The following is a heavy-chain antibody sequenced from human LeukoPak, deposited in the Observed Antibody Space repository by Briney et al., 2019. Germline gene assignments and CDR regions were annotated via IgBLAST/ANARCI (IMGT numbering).Heavy chain of an antibody. CDR3: AGPMIRGVIPY. Sequence: SETLSLTCSVSGGSISSYRCSWIRQPAGKGLEWIGRMYASGSTNFNPSLKSRVTMSVDTSKNQFSLNLSSVTAADTAVYYCAGPMIRGVIPYWGQGTLVTVSS. V-gene: IGHV4-4*07. CDR2: MYASGST. D-gene: IGHD3-10*01. J-gene: IGHJ4*02. CDR1: GGSISSYR.